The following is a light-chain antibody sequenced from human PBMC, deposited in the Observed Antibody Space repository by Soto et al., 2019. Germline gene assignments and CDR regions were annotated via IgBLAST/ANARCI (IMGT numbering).Light chain of an antibody. CDR2: DVS. Sequence: QSVLTQPASVSGSPGQSITISCTGTSSDVGGYNYVSWYQQHPGKAPKLMIYDVSNRPSGVSNRFSGSKSGNTASLTISGLQAEDEADYYCSSYTSSSTPCDFGTGTKLTVL. CDR1: SSDVGGYNY. J-gene: IGLJ1*01. V-gene: IGLV2-14*01. CDR3: SSYTSSSTPCD.